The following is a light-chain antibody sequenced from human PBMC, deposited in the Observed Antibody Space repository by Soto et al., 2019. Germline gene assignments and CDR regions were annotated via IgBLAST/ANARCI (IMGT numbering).Light chain of an antibody. J-gene: IGKJ5*01. CDR1: QSVSSN. CDR3: QQDYNLPIT. Sequence: VLTQSPGTLSLSPGERATLSCRASQSVSSNLAWYQQKPGQAPRLLIYGASTRATGIPARFSGSGRGSGTDFTLTISSLQPEDFAVYYCQQDYNLPITFGQGTRLEIK. CDR2: GAS. V-gene: IGKV3D-7*01.